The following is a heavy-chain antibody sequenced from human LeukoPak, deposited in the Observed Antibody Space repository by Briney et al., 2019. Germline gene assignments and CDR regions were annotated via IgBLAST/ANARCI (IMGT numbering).Heavy chain of an antibody. CDR3: ARHLSGVTGYTYGRGIDY. J-gene: IGHJ4*02. CDR1: GFTFSSYW. D-gene: IGHD5-18*01. V-gene: IGHV3-7*01. Sequence: GGSLRLSCAASGFTFSSYWMSWVRQAPGKGLEWVANIKKDGIEKYYVDSVKGRFTISRDNAKTSLYLQMNSLRAEDTAVYYCARHLSGVTGYTYGRGIDYWGQGTLVTVPS. CDR2: IKKDGIEK.